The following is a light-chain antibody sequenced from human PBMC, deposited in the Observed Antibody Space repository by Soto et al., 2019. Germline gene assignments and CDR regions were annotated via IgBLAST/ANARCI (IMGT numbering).Light chain of an antibody. CDR2: DAS. V-gene: IGKV1-5*01. J-gene: IGKJ1*01. CDR1: QSISSW. Sequence: DIQMTHSPSTLSASVLDRVTITCLASQSISSWLAWYQQKPGKAPKLLIYDASSLESGVPSRFSGSGSGTEFTLTISSLQPDDSATYYCLQDINYPWTFGQGTKVDIK. CDR3: LQDINYPWT.